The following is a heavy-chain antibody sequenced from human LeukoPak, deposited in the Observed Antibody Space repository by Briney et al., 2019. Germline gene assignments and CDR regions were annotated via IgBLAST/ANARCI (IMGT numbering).Heavy chain of an antibody. J-gene: IGHJ4*02. CDR3: AKDGLLEWASRGPFDY. Sequence: PGGSLRPACAPSGFTFDDYAMHWVRQAPGKGLEWVSGMSWMSGSIGYADSVTGRLRLPRDNAKNSLYLQGDSVRAEEPALYYCAKDGLLEWASRGPFDYWGQGTLVTASS. CDR2: MSWMSGSI. D-gene: IGHD3-3*01. V-gene: IGHV3-9*01. CDR1: GFTFDDYA.